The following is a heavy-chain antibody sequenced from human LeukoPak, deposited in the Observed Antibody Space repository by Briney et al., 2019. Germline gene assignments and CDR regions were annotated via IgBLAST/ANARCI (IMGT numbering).Heavy chain of an antibody. CDR2: IYYSGST. CDR1: GGSVSSGSYY. D-gene: IGHD2-21*01. CDR3: ARGPTVIYYYYGMDV. Sequence: SETLSLTCTVSGGSVSSGSYYWSWIRQPPGKGLEWIGYIYYSGSTDYNPSLKSRVTISIDTSKNQFSLKLTSVTAADTAVYYCARGPTVIYYYYGMDVWGKGTTVTVSS. V-gene: IGHV4-61*01. J-gene: IGHJ6*04.